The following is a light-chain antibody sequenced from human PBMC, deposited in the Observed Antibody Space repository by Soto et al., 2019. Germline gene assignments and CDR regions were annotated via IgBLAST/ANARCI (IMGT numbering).Light chain of an antibody. CDR1: QRISSN. Sequence: EVVMTQSPATLSVTQGERATLSCRASQRISSNLAWYQQRPGQAPRLLIYGASTRAPGIPARFSGSGSETEFTLTISSLQSEDFAVYYCQHYNNWPPWTFGQGTKVDI. J-gene: IGKJ1*01. V-gene: IGKV3-15*01. CDR2: GAS. CDR3: QHYNNWPPWT.